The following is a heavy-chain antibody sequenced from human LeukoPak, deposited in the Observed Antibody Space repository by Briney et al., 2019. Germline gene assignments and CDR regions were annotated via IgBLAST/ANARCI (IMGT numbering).Heavy chain of an antibody. J-gene: IGHJ5*02. V-gene: IGHV3-48*01. CDR2: ISSSSSTI. D-gene: IGHD1-1*01. CDR1: GFTFSSYS. Sequence: GGSLRLSCAASGFTFSSYSMNWVRQAPGKGLEWVSYISSSSSTIYYADSVKGRFTISRDNAKNSLYLQMNSLRGEDTAVYYCAREPRTTGTTMNWFDPWGQGTLVTVSS. CDR3: AREPRTTGTTMNWFDP.